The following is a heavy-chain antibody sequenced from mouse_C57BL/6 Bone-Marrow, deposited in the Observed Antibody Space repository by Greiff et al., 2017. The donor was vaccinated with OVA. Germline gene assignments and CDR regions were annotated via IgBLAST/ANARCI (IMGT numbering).Heavy chain of an antibody. D-gene: IGHD1-1*01. CDR1: GYTFTSYW. Sequence: VKLQQPGAELVKPGASVKLSCKASGYTFTSYWMHWVKQRPGRGLEWIGRIDPNSGGTKYNEKFKSKATLTVDKPSSTAYMQLSSLTSEDSAVDYCARASGSSRYAMDYWGQGTSVTVSS. CDR3: ARASGSSRYAMDY. J-gene: IGHJ4*01. V-gene: IGHV1-72*01. CDR2: IDPNSGGT.